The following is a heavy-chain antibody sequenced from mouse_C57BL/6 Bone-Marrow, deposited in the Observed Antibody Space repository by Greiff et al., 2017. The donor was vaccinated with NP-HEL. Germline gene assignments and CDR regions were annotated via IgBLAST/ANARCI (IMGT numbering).Heavy chain of an antibody. J-gene: IGHJ2*01. V-gene: IGHV1-64*01. Sequence: QVQLQQPGAELVKPGASVKLSCKASGYTFTSYWMHWVKQRPGQGLEWIGMIHPNSGRTNYNEKFKSKATLTVDKSSSTAYMQLSSLTAEDAAVYYCARLGYPDYWGQGTTLTVSS. CDR1: GYTFTSYW. CDR3: ARLGYPDY. CDR2: IHPNSGRT.